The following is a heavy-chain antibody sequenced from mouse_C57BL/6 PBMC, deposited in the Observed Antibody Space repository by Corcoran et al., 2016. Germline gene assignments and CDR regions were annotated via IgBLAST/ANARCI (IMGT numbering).Heavy chain of an antibody. CDR1: GYTFTDYY. CDR3: ARCLTGNAMDY. V-gene: IGHV1-26*01. D-gene: IGHD4-1*01. Sequence: EVQLQQSGPELVKPGASVKISCKASGYTFTDYYMNWVKQSHGKSLEWIGDINPNNGGTSYNQKFKGKATLTVDKSSSTAYMELRSLTSEDSAVYYCARCLTGNAMDYWGQGTSVTVSS. J-gene: IGHJ4*01. CDR2: INPNNGGT.